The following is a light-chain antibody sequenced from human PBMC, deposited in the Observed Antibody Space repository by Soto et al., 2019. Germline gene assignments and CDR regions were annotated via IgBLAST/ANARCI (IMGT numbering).Light chain of an antibody. Sequence: QSALTQPAYVSGSPGQSITISCTGSSSAVGTFRLVSWYQHHPGKVPKLIIYEGSKRPSGVSNRFSGSEPGNTASLTIPRLQAEDEADYDCCSSAPGRTIGFGTGTKVTVL. CDR2: EGS. CDR1: SSAVGTFRL. V-gene: IGLV2-23*01. J-gene: IGLJ1*01. CDR3: CSSAPGRTIG.